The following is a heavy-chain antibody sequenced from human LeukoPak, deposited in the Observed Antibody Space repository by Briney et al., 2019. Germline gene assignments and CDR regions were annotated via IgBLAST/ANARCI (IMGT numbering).Heavy chain of an antibody. J-gene: IGHJ5*02. V-gene: IGHV3-23*01. CDR3: AKGPSGIAAAGPNWFDP. CDR2: ISGSGGSA. CDR1: GFTFSSYG. Sequence: PGGSLRLSCAASGFTFSSYGMSWVRQAPGKGLEWVSAISGSGGSAYYADSVKGRFTISRDNSKNTLYLQMNSLRAEDTAVYYCAKGPSGIAAAGPNWFDPWGQGTLVTVSS. D-gene: IGHD6-13*01.